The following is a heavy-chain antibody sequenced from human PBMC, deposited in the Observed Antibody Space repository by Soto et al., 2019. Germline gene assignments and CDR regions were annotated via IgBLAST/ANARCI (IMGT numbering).Heavy chain of an antibody. D-gene: IGHD1-1*01. V-gene: IGHV3-21*01. J-gene: IGHJ4*02. CDR1: GFSFSTST. CDR2: IGRTGIDR. CDR3: VCDDNRRY. Sequence: EVQLVESGGGLVKPGGSLRLSCAASGFSFSTSTMNWVRQAPGKGLEFVSSIGRTGIDRYYIDSVKGRFTISRDNAQNSLYLQINSLRAEDPALYYCVCDDNRRYWGQGTLVTVSS.